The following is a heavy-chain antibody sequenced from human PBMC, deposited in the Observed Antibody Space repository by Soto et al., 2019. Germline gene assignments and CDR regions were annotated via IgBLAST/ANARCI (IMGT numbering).Heavy chain of an antibody. Sequence: EVQLVESGGGLVQPGGSLRLSCAASGFTFSSYSMNWVRQAPGKGLEWVSYISSSSSTIYYADSVKGRFTISRDNAKNSMYLQMNSLRAADTAVYYCARHPERIAEIGWFDPWGQGTLVTVSS. CDR2: ISSSSSTI. CDR1: GFTFSSYS. D-gene: IGHD6-13*01. V-gene: IGHV3-48*01. J-gene: IGHJ5*02. CDR3: ARHPERIAEIGWFDP.